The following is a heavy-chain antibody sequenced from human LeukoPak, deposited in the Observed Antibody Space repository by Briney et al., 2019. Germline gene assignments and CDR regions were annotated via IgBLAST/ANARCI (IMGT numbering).Heavy chain of an antibody. CDR2: IGGVSESF. J-gene: IGHJ6*02. CDR3: ARRWLGDPYGMDV. D-gene: IGHD3-10*01. CDR1: GFIFSNYA. V-gene: IGHV3-23*01. Sequence: GGSLRLSCATSGFIFSNYAMTWVRQAPGKGLEWVSIIGGVSESFYYADSVKGRFTVSRDNSKDTLYLQINSLRDEDTAVYYCARRWLGDPYGMDVWGQGTTVSVSS.